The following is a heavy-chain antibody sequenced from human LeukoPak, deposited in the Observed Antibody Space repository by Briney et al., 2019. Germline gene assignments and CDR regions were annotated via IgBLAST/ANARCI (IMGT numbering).Heavy chain of an antibody. CDR1: GYSISSGYY. D-gene: IGHD3-16*01. CDR3: ARLITAFQAFDS. J-gene: IGHJ4*02. CDR2: IYYSGST. V-gene: IGHV4-38-2*02. Sequence: ETLSLTCTVSGYSISSGYYWGWIRQPPGKGLEWIGSIYYSGSTYYNPSLNSRVTISVDTSKNQFSLNLSSVTAADTAVYYCARLITAFQAFDSWGQGTLVTVSS.